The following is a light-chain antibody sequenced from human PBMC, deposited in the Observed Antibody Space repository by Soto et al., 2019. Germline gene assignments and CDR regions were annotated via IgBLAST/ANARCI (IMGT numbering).Light chain of an antibody. CDR1: QSVSSN. CDR2: GAS. CDR3: QEYNNWPPE. Sequence: EIVMTQSPATLSVSPGDRATLSCRASQSVSSNLAWYQQKPGQAPRLRIYGASTMATGIPARFSGSESGTEFTLTISSLQSEDFAVYYCQEYNNWPPEFGQGKKVDIK. J-gene: IGKJ1*01. V-gene: IGKV3-15*01.